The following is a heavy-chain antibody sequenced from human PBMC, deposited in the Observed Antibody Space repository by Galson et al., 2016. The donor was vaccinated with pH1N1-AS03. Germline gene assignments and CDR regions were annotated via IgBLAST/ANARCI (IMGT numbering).Heavy chain of an antibody. V-gene: IGHV3-33*08. CDR3: VWTIAAANLPQSYGFDV. J-gene: IGHJ3*01. CDR1: GFTFSDYG. CDR2: IWHDGSNK. D-gene: IGHD6-13*01. Sequence: LRLSCAASGFTFSDYGMHWVRQAPGKGLAWVAIIWHDGSNKFYADSVKGRFTISRDNSKNTLYLEMKSLRVEDTAVYYCVWTIAAANLPQSYGFDVWGQGTTVTVSS.